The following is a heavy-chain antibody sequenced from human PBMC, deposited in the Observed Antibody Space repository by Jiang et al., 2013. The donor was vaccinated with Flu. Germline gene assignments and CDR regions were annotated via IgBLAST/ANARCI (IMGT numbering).Heavy chain of an antibody. J-gene: IGHJ5*02. D-gene: IGHD6-13*01. V-gene: IGHV4-38-2*01. Sequence: AVSGYSISSGYYWGWIRQPPGKGLEWIGSIYHSGSTYYNPSLKSRATISVDTSKNQFSLKLSSVTAADTAVYYCARAYSSSWYSWFDPWGQGTLVTVSS. CDR3: ARAYSSSWYSWFDP. CDR2: IYHSGST. CDR1: GYSISSGYY.